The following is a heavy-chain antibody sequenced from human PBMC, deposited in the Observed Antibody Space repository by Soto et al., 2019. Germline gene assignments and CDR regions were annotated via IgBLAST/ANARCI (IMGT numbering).Heavy chain of an antibody. D-gene: IGHD2-15*01. CDR1: GYTFTSYG. V-gene: IGHV1-18*01. CDR3: ARDKSCSGGSCYYGY. J-gene: IGHJ4*02. Sequence: ASVKVSCKASGYTFTSYGISWVRQAPGQGLEWMGWISAYNGNTNYAQRLQGRVTMTTDTSTSTAYMELRSLRSDDTAVYYCARDKSCSGGSCYYGYWGQGTLVTVSS. CDR2: ISAYNGNT.